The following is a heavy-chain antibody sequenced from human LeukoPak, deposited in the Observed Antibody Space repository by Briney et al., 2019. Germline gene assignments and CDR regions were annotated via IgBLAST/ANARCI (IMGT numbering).Heavy chain of an antibody. CDR3: ARERTYYYDSSGYYGYNWFDP. CDR1: GFTFSSYS. J-gene: IGHJ5*02. D-gene: IGHD3-22*01. CDR2: ISSSSSYI. Sequence: GGSLRLSCAASGFTFSSYSMNWVRQAPGKGLEWVSSISSSSSYIYYADSVKGRFTISRDNAMNSLYLQMNSLRAEDTAVYYCARERTYYYDSSGYYGYNWFDPWGRGTLVTVSS. V-gene: IGHV3-21*01.